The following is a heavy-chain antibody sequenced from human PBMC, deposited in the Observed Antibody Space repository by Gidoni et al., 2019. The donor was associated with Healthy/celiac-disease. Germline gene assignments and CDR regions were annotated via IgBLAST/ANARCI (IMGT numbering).Heavy chain of an antibody. V-gene: IGHV4-59*01. CDR1: GGSISSYY. Sequence: QVQLQESGPGLVKPSETLSLTCTVSGGSISSYYWSWIRQPPGKGLEWIGYIYYSVSTNYNPSLKSRVTISVDTSKNQFSLKLSSVTAADTAVYYCARGLRSGPTTWGQGTLVTVSS. D-gene: IGHD4-17*01. CDR3: ARGLRSGPTT. J-gene: IGHJ4*02. CDR2: IYYSVST.